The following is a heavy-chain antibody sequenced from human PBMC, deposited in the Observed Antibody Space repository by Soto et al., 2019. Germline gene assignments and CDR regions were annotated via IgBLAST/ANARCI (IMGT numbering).Heavy chain of an antibody. V-gene: IGHV4-34*01. D-gene: IGHD2-21*01. Sequence: SETLSLTCVVSGGAFSGFDWSWIRQSPGKGLGWIGEVHRRGSLNYIPSLKSRVTISQDTSKKQLSLRLTSVTAADTGVYFCAGYGRDAYGKNNRFDPWGPGTRVTVAS. CDR1: GGAFSGFD. J-gene: IGHJ5*02. CDR3: AGYGRDAYGKNNRFDP. CDR2: VHRRGSL.